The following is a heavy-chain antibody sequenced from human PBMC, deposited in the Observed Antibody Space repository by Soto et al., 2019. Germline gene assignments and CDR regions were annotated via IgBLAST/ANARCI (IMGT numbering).Heavy chain of an antibody. Sequence: PADTLSLTLTVSDTSIRSYYSSWIRRPPGKGLDRMGYIYYSGSTNYRPSLKSHVTTSVDTSKIQSSLKLSSVTAADTAVYYCARGNLTYYDFWSGLHPRAYGMDVWGQGTTVTVSS. CDR2: IYYSGST. CDR3: ARGNLTYYDFWSGLHPRAYGMDV. CDR1: DTSIRSYY. D-gene: IGHD3-3*01. V-gene: IGHV4-59*01. J-gene: IGHJ6*02.